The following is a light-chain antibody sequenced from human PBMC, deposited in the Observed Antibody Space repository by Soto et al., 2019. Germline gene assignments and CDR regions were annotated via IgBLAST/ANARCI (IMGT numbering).Light chain of an antibody. J-gene: IGKJ1*01. V-gene: IGKV1-5*01. CDR3: QQYDTYWT. CDR2: DAS. Sequence: DIQMTQSPSTLSASVGDRVTITCRASQSINSWLAWYQQKPGSAPKVLIYDASSLESGVPSRFSGSRSETEFTLTISSLQPDDFATYYCQQYDTYWTFGQGTKVDIK. CDR1: QSINSW.